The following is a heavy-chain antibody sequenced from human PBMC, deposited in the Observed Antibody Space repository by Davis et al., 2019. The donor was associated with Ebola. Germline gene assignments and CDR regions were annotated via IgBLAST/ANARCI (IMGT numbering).Heavy chain of an antibody. Sequence: SETLSLTCTVSGGTISSYYWSWIRQPPGKGLEWIGSLYYSGFTNYSPSLKSRVTTSIDTSKNEFSLKLSSVTAADTAVYYCARSAAQYFYDGSNYHSTAGTDFDYWGQGTLVTVSS. CDR2: LYYSGFT. J-gene: IGHJ4*02. D-gene: IGHD3-22*01. CDR1: GGTISSYY. CDR3: ARSAAQYFYDGSNYHSTAGTDFDY. V-gene: IGHV4-59*01.